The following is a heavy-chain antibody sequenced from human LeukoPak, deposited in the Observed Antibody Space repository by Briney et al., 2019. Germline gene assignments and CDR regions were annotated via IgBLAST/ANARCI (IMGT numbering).Heavy chain of an antibody. Sequence: GGSLRLSCAASGFTFSGSGMHWVRQASGKGLEWVGRIRSEANSYASAYAASGRGSFTIARDESKNTAYLQMNSLKTDDTAVYYCTRRAELHCSSTSCFFDYWGQGTLVTVSS. J-gene: IGHJ4*02. D-gene: IGHD2-2*01. V-gene: IGHV3-73*01. CDR2: IRSEANSYAS. CDR3: TRRAELHCSSTSCFFDY. CDR1: GFTFSGSG.